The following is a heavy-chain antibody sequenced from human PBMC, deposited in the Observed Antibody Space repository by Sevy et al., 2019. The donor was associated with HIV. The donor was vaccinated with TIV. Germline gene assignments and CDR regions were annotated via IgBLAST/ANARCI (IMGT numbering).Heavy chain of an antibody. V-gene: IGHV1-24*01. CDR2: FDPEDGET. CDR1: GYTLTKLS. Sequence: ASVKVSCKVSGYTLTKLSMHWVRQAPGKGLEWMGRFDPEDGETIFAQKFQGRVTMTEDPSTDTAYMELSSLRSEDTAVYYCAAAREYYEDSSGYLDYWGQGTLVTVSS. CDR3: AAAREYYEDSSGYLDY. D-gene: IGHD3-22*01. J-gene: IGHJ4*02.